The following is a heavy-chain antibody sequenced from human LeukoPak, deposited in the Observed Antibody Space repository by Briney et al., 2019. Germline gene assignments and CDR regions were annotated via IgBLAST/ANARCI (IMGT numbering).Heavy chain of an antibody. CDR3: ARGGSYLSAFDI. Sequence: GGSLRLSCAASGFTFSSYWTSWVRQAPGKGLEWVANIKQDGSEKYYVDSVKGRFTISRDNSKNTLYLQMNSLRAEDTAVYYCARGGSYLSAFDIWGQGTMVTVSS. V-gene: IGHV3-7*03. J-gene: IGHJ3*02. CDR1: GFTFSSYW. CDR2: IKQDGSEK. D-gene: IGHD1-26*01.